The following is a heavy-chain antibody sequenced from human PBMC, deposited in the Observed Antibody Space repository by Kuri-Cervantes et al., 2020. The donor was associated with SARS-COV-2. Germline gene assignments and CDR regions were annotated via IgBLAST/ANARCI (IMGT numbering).Heavy chain of an antibody. J-gene: IGHJ4*02. CDR1: GFTFSSYA. V-gene: IGHV3-23*01. CDR3: AKGGGQLDY. D-gene: IGHD2-2*01. CDR2: ISGSGGST. Sequence: GESLKISCAASGFTFSSYAMSWVRQAPGKGLEWVSAISGSGGSTYYADSVKGRFTISRDNSKNTLYLQMNSLRAEDTAVYYCAKGGGQLDYWGQGTLVTVSS.